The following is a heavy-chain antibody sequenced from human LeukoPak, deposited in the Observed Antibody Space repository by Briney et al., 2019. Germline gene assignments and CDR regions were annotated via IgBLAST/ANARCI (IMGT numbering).Heavy chain of an antibody. Sequence: ASVKVSCKASGYTFTSYDIHWVRPATGQGLEWMGWMNPNSGNTGYAQKFQGRVTMTRNTSISTAYMELSSLRSEDTAVYYCASTIVVVREIAFDIWGQGTMVTVSS. J-gene: IGHJ3*02. CDR3: ASTIVVVREIAFDI. V-gene: IGHV1-8*01. CDR2: MNPNSGNT. CDR1: GYTFTSYD. D-gene: IGHD3-22*01.